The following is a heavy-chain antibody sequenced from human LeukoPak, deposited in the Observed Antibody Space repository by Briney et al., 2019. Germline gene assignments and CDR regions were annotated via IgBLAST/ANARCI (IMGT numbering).Heavy chain of an antibody. CDR2: IYPGDSDT. CDR1: GYSFTSYW. J-gene: IGHJ4*02. CDR3: ARSPKNVAYNSGLDYFDF. Sequence: GESLKISCKGSGYSFTSYWIGWVRQMPGRGLEWMGIIYPGDSDTRYSPSFQGQVTISADKSISTAYLQWSSLKASDTAMFYCARSPKNVAYNSGLDYFDFWGQGTLVTVSS. V-gene: IGHV5-51*01. D-gene: IGHD5-12*01.